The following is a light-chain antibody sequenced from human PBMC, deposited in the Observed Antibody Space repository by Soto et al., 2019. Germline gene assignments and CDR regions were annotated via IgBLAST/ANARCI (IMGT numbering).Light chain of an antibody. CDR2: GVS. CDR3: QQYRSSPIT. J-gene: IGKJ5*01. V-gene: IGKV3-20*01. Sequence: EIVLTQSPGTLSLSPGDRATLSCRASQSVSSSYVAWYQQKPGQAPRLLIYGVSSRATGISDRFSGSGSGTDFTLTISRLEPEDFAVYYCQQYRSSPITFGQGTRLEIK. CDR1: QSVSSSY.